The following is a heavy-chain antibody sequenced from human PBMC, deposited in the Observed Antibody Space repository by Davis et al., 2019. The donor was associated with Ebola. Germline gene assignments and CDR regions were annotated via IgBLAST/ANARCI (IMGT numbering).Heavy chain of an antibody. D-gene: IGHD6-19*01. CDR1: SYTFTNFW. V-gene: IGHV5-51*01. CDR3: ATLVHNSSGT. Sequence: GESLKISCKGSSYTFTNFWIGWVRQMAGKGPEWMGINYPRESDTRYGPSFEDQVTMSVDKSINTAYLQWSSLKASDTAMYYCATLVHNSSGTWGQGTLVTVSS. CDR2: NYPRESDT. J-gene: IGHJ4*02.